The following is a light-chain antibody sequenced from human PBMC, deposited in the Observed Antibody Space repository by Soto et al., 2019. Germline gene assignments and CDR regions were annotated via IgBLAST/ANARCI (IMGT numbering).Light chain of an antibody. J-gene: IGLJ1*01. V-gene: IGLV2-14*01. Sequence: QSALTQPASVSGSPGQSITISCSGTSSDIGTYDHVAWFQQFPGKTPKLVIYSVSDRPSGVSYRFSGSKSGITASLTISGLQTEDEADYYCISYTDGQSYLFGTGTKVTVL. CDR1: SSDIGTYDH. CDR3: ISYTDGQSYL. CDR2: SVS.